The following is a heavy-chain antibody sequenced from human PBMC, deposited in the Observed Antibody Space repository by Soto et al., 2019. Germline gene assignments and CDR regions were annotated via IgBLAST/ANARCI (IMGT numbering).Heavy chain of an antibody. CDR1: GFTFRTYA. CDR3: AKDAVSTEYFFAS. V-gene: IGHV3-30*18. Sequence: QVQVVESGGGVVQPGRSLRLSCPASGFTFRTYAIHWVRQAPGKGLEWVAVISHDGSNTDYGDSVKGRFTSSRDNSKSTLSLQMNSLRPEDTGVYYCAKDAVSTEYFFASWGQGTLVSVSS. J-gene: IGHJ4*02. CDR2: ISHDGSNT.